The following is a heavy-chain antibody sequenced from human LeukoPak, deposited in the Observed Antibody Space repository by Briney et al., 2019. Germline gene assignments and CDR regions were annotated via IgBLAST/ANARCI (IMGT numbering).Heavy chain of an antibody. Sequence: SSETLSLTCTVSGGSISSYYWSWIRQPAGKGLEWIGRIYTSGSTNYNPSLKSRVTMSVDTSKNQFSLKLGSVTAADTAVYYCARDVVAATHNWFDPWGQGTLVTVSS. V-gene: IGHV4-4*07. J-gene: IGHJ5*02. CDR1: GGSISSYY. CDR2: IYTSGST. CDR3: ARDVVAATHNWFDP. D-gene: IGHD2-15*01.